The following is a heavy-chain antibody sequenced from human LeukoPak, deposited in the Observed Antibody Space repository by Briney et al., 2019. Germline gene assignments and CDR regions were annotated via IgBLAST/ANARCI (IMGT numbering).Heavy chain of an antibody. CDR3: AKGLRYFDWLSHPFDY. Sequence: GGSLRLYCAASGSTFDDYAMHWVRQAPGKGLEWVSGISWNSGSIGYADSVKGRFTISRDNAKNSLYLQMNSLRAEDTALCYCAKGLRYFDWLSHPFDYWGQGTLVTVSS. J-gene: IGHJ4*02. CDR2: ISWNSGSI. V-gene: IGHV3-9*01. CDR1: GSTFDDYA. D-gene: IGHD3-9*01.